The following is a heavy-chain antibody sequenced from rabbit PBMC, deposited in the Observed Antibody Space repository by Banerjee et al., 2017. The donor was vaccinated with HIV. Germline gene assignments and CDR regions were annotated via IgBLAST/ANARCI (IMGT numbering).Heavy chain of an antibody. Sequence: QSLEESGGGLVKPGASLTLTCTASGFDLSSYYYMCWVRQAPGKGLEWIACIDAGSSGSTYYASWAKGRFTISKTSSTTVTLQMTSLTVADTATYFCARCNAGYANYAYATGELNLWGPGTLVTVS. V-gene: IGHV1S40*01. CDR2: IDAGSSGST. D-gene: IGHD6-1*01. CDR3: ARCNAGYANYAYATGELNL. CDR1: GFDLSSYYY. J-gene: IGHJ4*01.